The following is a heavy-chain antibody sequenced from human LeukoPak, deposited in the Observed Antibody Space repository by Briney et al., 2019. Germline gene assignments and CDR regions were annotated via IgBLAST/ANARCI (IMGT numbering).Heavy chain of an antibody. CDR3: AAGIVATTDDY. Sequence: ASVKVSCKASGYTFTSYAMHRVRQAPGQRLEWMGWINAGNGNTKYSQKFQGRVTITRDTSASTAYMELSSLRSEDTAVYYCAAGIVATTDDYWGQGTLVTVSS. J-gene: IGHJ4*02. CDR1: GYTFTSYA. CDR2: INAGNGNT. D-gene: IGHD5-12*01. V-gene: IGHV1-3*01.